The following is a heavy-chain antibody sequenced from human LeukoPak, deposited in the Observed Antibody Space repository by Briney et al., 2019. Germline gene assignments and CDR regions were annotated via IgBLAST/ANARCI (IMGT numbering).Heavy chain of an antibody. Sequence: SETLSLTCTVSGGSISSYYWSWIRQPPGKGLEWIGYIFYSGSTNYNPSLKSRVTISVDTSKNRFSLKLRSVTAADTAVYYCASLGYYDFWSGSHYYYYMDVWGKGTTVTVSS. CDR1: GGSISSYY. J-gene: IGHJ6*03. V-gene: IGHV4-59*01. CDR2: IFYSGST. CDR3: ASLGYYDFWSGSHYYYYMDV. D-gene: IGHD3-3*01.